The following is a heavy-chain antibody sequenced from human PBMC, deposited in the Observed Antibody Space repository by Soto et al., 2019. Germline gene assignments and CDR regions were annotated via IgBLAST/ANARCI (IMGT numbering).Heavy chain of an antibody. D-gene: IGHD1-26*01. Sequence: TGGSLRLSCAASGFTFSSYGMHWVRQAPGKGLEWVAVIWYDGSNKYYADSVKGRFTISRDNSKNTLYLQMNSLRAEDTAVYYCARTGSQFTGAFDIWGQGTMVTVSS. CDR1: GFTFSSYG. J-gene: IGHJ3*02. V-gene: IGHV3-33*01. CDR2: IWYDGSNK. CDR3: ARTGSQFTGAFDI.